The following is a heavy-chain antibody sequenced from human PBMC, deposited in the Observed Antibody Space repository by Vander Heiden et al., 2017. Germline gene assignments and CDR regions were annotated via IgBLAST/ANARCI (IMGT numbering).Heavy chain of an antibody. V-gene: IGHV3-30*01. CDR3: AREGTDCSSTSCYTGHFDY. D-gene: IGHD2-2*02. CDR1: GFPFDSYA. J-gene: IGHJ4*02. Sequence: QVQLVVSGGGVVQPGRSLRLPCAASGFPFDSYAMHWVRQAPGKGREWVAVISYDRSNKYYADSVKGRFTIARDNSKNTLYLQMNSLRAEDTAVYYCAREGTDCSSTSCYTGHFDYWGQGTLVTVSS. CDR2: ISYDRSNK.